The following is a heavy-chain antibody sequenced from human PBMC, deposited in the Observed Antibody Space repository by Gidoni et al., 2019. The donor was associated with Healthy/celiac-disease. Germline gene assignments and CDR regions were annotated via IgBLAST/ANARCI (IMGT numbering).Heavy chain of an antibody. CDR2: ISAYNGNT. CDR3: ARVGWELRFLPLEMNY. Sequence: QVQLVQSGAEVKKPGASVKVSCKASGYTFTSYGITLVRQAPGQGLEWMGWISAYNGNTNYAQKLQGRVTMTTDTSTSTAYMELRSLRSDDTAVYYCARVGWELRFLPLEMNYWGQGTLVTVSS. J-gene: IGHJ4*02. D-gene: IGHD1-26*01. CDR1: GYTFTSYG. V-gene: IGHV1-18*01.